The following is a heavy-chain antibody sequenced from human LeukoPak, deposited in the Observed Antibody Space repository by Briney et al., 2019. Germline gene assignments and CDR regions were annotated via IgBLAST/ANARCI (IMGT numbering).Heavy chain of an antibody. CDR3: AREIYSYGLRYYYYMDV. D-gene: IGHD5-18*01. V-gene: IGHV4-61*02. Sequence: SETLSLTCTVSGGSISSGRYYWSWMGQPAGKGLEWIGRIYTRGCTKYNPSLKSRVTISVDTCKDLFSLAISYVDAADTAVYYCAREIYSYGLRYYYYMDVWGKGTTVTSSS. CDR1: GGSISSGRYY. J-gene: IGHJ6*03. CDR2: IYTRGCT.